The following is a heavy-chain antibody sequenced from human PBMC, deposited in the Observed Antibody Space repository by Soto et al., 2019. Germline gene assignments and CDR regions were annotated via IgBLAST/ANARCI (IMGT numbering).Heavy chain of an antibody. D-gene: IGHD2-2*01. CDR2: IYHSGST. V-gene: IGHV4-31*03. CDR1: GGSISSNGFRNC. J-gene: IGHJ6*03. CDR3: ASEAVEPAAMGNHYYYMDV. Sequence: SETLPLTCTVSGGSISSNGFRNCWSWIRQLPGKGLEWIGYIYHSGSTYYNPPLESRVTISVDTSKNQFSLRLSSVTAADTAVHYCASEAVEPAAMGNHYYYMDVWGKGTTVTVSS.